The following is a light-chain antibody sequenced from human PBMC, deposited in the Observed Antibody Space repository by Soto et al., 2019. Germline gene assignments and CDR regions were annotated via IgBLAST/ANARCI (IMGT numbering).Light chain of an antibody. CDR1: QTISTW. J-gene: IGKJ1*01. CDR2: KAS. V-gene: IGKV1-5*03. CDR3: QQYHNYPWT. Sequence: DIQMTQSPPTLSTSVGDRVTITCRASQTISTWLAWYQQKPGKAPKLLIYKASSLESGVPSRFSGSGSGTEFTLTISSLQPDDFATYYCQQYHNYPWTFGQGTKVDIK.